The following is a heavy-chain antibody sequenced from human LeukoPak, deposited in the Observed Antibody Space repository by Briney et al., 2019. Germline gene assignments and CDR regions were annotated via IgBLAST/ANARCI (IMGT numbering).Heavy chain of an antibody. CDR3: ARDKRYCSSTSCPYYFDS. J-gene: IGHJ4*02. Sequence: GASVKVSCKASGYTFTSYYIHWVRQAPGQGLEWMGIINPSGGSTSYAQKFQGRVTMTRDTSISTAYMELSRLRSDDTTVYYCARDKRYCSSTSCPYYFDSCGQGTLVTVSS. CDR2: INPSGGST. V-gene: IGHV1-46*01. CDR1: GYTFTSYY. D-gene: IGHD2-2*01.